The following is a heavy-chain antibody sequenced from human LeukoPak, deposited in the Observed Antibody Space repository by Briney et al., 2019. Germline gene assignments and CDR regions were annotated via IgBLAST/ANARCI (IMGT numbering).Heavy chain of an antibody. CDR3: ARELLYSLDS. D-gene: IGHD2-2*02. J-gene: IGHJ4*02. CDR1: GFTFSSYS. V-gene: IGHV3-48*01. CDR2: ISSSSNTK. Sequence: GGXLRLSCAASGFTFSSYSMNWVRQAPGKGLEGVSYISSSSNTKYYADSVKGRFTISRDNAKNSLYLQMNSLRAEDTAVYYCARELLYSLDSWGQGTLVTVSS.